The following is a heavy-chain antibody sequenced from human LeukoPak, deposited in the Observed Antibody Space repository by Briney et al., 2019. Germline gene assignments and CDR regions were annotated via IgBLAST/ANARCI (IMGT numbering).Heavy chain of an antibody. CDR2: IKSKTDGGTT. D-gene: IGHD6-13*01. Sequence: PGGSLRLSCAASGFTFSNAWMSWVRQAPGKGLEWVGRIKSKTDGGTTDYAAPVKGRFTISRDDSKNTLYLQMDSLKTEDTAVYYCTTQQLASPLGYWGQGTLVTVSS. CDR1: GFTFSNAW. V-gene: IGHV3-15*01. J-gene: IGHJ4*02. CDR3: TTQQLASPLGY.